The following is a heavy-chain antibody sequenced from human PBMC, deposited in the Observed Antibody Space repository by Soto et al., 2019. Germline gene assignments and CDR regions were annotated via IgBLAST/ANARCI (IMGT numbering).Heavy chain of an antibody. CDR1: GGSISSYY. CDR2: IYYSGST. J-gene: IGHJ3*02. CDR3: ARDTRNYDILTGYYMKAFDI. Sequence: SETLSLTCTVSGGSISSYYWSWIRQPPGKGLEWIGYIYYSGSTNYNPSLKSRVTISVDTSKNQFSLKLSSVTAADTAVYYCARDTRNYDILTGYYMKAFDIWGQGTMVTVSS. V-gene: IGHV4-59*01. D-gene: IGHD3-9*01.